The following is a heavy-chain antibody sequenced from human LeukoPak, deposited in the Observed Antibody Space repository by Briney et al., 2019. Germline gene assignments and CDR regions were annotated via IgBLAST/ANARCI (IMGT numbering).Heavy chain of an antibody. V-gene: IGHV1-69*13. CDR3: VRQPEDLDAFDI. Sequence: SVKVSCKASGGTFSSYAISWVRQAPGQGLEWMGGIIPIFGTANYAQKFQGRVTITADESTSTAYMELSSLRSEDTAVYYCVRQPEDLDAFDIWGQGTMVTVSS. CDR1: GGTFSSYA. CDR2: IIPIFGTA. J-gene: IGHJ3*02.